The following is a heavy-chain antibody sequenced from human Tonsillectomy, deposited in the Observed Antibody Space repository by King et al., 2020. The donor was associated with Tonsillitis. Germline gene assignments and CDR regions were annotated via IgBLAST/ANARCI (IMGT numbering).Heavy chain of an antibody. D-gene: IGHD1-7*01. CDR3: ARGGKYDWSYWWFDP. J-gene: IGHJ5*02. CDR2: IHYSGST. V-gene: IGHV4-31*03. CDR1: GHSISSGGYY. Sequence: QLQESGPGLEKPSQTLSLTCTVSGHSISSGGYYWNWIRQHPGKGLEWIGYIHYSGSTYYNPSLRGRVAMSVDTSKNQFSLQLSSVTAADTAVYYCARGGKYDWSYWWFDPWGQGTLVTVSS.